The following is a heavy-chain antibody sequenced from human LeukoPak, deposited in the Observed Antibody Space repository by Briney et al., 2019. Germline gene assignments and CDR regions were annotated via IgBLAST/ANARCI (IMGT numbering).Heavy chain of an antibody. CDR2: IIPIFGTA. V-gene: IGHV1-69*13. Sequence: ASVKVSCKASGGTFSSYAISWVRQAPGQGLEWMGGIIPIFGTANYAQKFQGRVTITADESTSTAYMELSSLRSEDTAVYYCASPSYYDSSGHSYFDYWGQGTLVTVSS. J-gene: IGHJ4*02. CDR1: GGTFSSYA. CDR3: ASPSYYDSSGHSYFDY. D-gene: IGHD3-22*01.